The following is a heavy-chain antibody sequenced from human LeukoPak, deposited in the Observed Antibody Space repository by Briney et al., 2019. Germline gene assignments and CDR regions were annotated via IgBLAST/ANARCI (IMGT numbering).Heavy chain of an antibody. V-gene: IGHV4-39*01. D-gene: IGHD3-22*01. CDR2: IYYSGST. CDR3: ARHPPPLQYDSSYYMDV. CDR1: GGSISGSSFY. Sequence: PSETLSLTCTVSGGSISGSSFYWGWIRQPPGKGLEWIGSIYYSGSTYYNPSLKSRVTISVDTSKNQFSLKLSSVTAADTAVYYCARHPPPLQYDSSYYMDVWGKGTTVTVSS. J-gene: IGHJ6*03.